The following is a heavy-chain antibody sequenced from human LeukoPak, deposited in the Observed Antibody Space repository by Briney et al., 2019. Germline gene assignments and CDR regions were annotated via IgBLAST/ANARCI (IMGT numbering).Heavy chain of an antibody. J-gene: IGHJ4*02. CDR3: ARAPYYYDSGTIDY. D-gene: IGHD3-22*01. CDR1: GFTFSSYS. Sequence: GGSLRLSCAASGFTFSSYSMNWVRQAPGKGLEWVSSISSSSSYIYYADSVKGRSTISRDNAKNSLYLQMNSLRAEDTAVYYCARAPYYYDSGTIDYWGQGTLVTVSS. V-gene: IGHV3-21*01. CDR2: ISSSSSYI.